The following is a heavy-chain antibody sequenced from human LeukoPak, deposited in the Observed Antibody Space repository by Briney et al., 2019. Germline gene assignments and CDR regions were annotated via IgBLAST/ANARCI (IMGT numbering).Heavy chain of an antibody. Sequence: GGSLRLSCAASGFTFSSYAMSWVRQAPGKGLEWVSAISGRGGSTYYADSVKGRFTISRDNSKNMIYLEMSSLKAEDTAVYYCAKERNLEIAVAGTIFDYWGQGTLVTVSS. CDR3: AKERNLEIAVAGTIFDY. V-gene: IGHV3-23*01. CDR1: GFTFSSYA. D-gene: IGHD6-19*01. CDR2: ISGRGGST. J-gene: IGHJ4*02.